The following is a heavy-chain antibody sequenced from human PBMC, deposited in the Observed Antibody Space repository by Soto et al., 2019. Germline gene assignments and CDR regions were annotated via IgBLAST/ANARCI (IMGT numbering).Heavy chain of an antibody. Sequence: PGGSLRLSCATSGFTFSNNGMSWVRQAPGKGLDWVSGISGSGRNTYYADSVKGRFTISRDNSKNSLYLQMNSLRAEDTALYYCANLIGPDSKKNYWGQGTLVTVSS. CDR3: ANLIGPDSKKNY. CDR1: GFTFSNNG. CDR2: ISGSGRNT. D-gene: IGHD3-22*01. V-gene: IGHV3-23*01. J-gene: IGHJ4*02.